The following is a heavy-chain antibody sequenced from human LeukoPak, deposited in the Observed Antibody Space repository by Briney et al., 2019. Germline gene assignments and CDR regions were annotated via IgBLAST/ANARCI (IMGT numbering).Heavy chain of an antibody. CDR3: ARPSIAVAGTSWRRSTEYYMDV. V-gene: IGHV5-51*01. Sequence: GESLKISCKGSGYSFTFYWIGWVRQMPGKGLEWMGIIYPGDSDTRYSPSFQGQVTISADKSISTAYLQWSSLKASDTAMYYCARPSIAVAGTSWRRSTEYYMDVWGKGTTVTVSS. CDR2: IYPGDSDT. CDR1: GYSFTFYW. D-gene: IGHD6-19*01. J-gene: IGHJ6*03.